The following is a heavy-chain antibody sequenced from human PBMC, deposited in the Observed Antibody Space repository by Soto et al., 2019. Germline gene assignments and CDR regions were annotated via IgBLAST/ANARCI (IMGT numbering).Heavy chain of an antibody. J-gene: IGHJ2*01. CDR3: AKDSRRSHWYFDL. V-gene: IGHV3-30*18. Sequence: QVQLVESGGGVVQPGRSLRLSCAASGFTFSSYGMHWVRQAPGKGLEWVAVISYDGSNKYYADSVKGRFTISRDNSKNTLYLQRNSLRAEDTAVYYCAKDSRRSHWYFDLWGRGTLVTVSS. CDR2: ISYDGSNK. D-gene: IGHD1-26*01. CDR1: GFTFSSYG.